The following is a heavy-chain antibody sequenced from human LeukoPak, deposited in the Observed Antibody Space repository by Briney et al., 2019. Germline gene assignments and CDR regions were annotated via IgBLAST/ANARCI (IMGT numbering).Heavy chain of an antibody. Sequence: PSETLSLTCTVSGASISSGDYYWSWIRQPPGKGLEWIGHIYYSGSTYYNPSLKSRVTISVDTSKNQFSLRLSSVTAADTAVYYCARDLTASDAFDIWGQGTMVTVSS. J-gene: IGHJ3*02. CDR1: GASISSGDYY. CDR3: ARDLTASDAFDI. V-gene: IGHV4-30-4*08. CDR2: IYYSGST. D-gene: IGHD2-21*02.